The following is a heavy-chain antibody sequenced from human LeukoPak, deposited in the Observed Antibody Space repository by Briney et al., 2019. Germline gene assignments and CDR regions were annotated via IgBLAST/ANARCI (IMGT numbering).Heavy chain of an antibody. V-gene: IGHV3-23*01. D-gene: IGHD1-26*01. J-gene: IGHJ4*02. CDR2: ITGSGGYT. CDR3: AKENSGKYPDY. CDR1: GFTSANHP. Sequence: GGPLRLSCTASGFTSANHPVSWVRHAPGKGLEWVSAITGSGGYTYYADSVKGRFTISRDDSKNTLYLQMNSLRAEDTAVYYCAKENSGKYPDYWGEGTLVTVSS.